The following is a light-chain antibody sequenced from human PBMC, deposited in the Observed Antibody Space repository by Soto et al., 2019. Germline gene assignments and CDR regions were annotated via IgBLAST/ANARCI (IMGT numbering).Light chain of an antibody. CDR3: FLSFSGDRPV. CDR1: TADVIGPNY. V-gene: IGLV7-46*01. CDR2: DTR. J-gene: IGLJ2*01. Sequence: QAVVTQEPSLTVSPGGTVTLTCGANTADVIGPNYPYWFQQRPGQAPRTLIYDTRYKHSWTPARLSGSPLVGKAALTLSDAEPEDEAVYYCFLSFSGDRPVFGGGTKLTVL.